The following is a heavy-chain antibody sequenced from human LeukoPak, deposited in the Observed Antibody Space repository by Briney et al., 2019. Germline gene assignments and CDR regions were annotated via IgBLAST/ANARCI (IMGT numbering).Heavy chain of an antibody. V-gene: IGHV4-39*07. Sequence: SETLSLTCTVSGGSISSSSYCWGWIRQPPGKGLEGIGSTYYSGSTYYNPSLKSRVTISVDTSKNQFSLKLSSVTAADTAVYYCARGPPSITIFGVVITNYFDYWGQGTLVTVSS. D-gene: IGHD3-3*01. J-gene: IGHJ4*02. CDR1: GGSISSSSYC. CDR3: ARGPPSITIFGVVITNYFDY. CDR2: TYYSGST.